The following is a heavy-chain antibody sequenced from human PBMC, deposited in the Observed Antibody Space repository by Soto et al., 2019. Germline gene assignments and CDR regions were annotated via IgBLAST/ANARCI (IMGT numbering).Heavy chain of an antibody. CDR2: IKEDGSEI. CDR1: GFNLMGYW. J-gene: IGHJ4*02. Sequence: GSLRLSCAVPGFNLMGYWMSWVRQAPGKGLEWVASIKEDGSEIYYLHSVRGRFSISRDSAGNALHLTMNYLSAEDTGVYFCARDVGFDYVNWGQGTLVTVSS. D-gene: IGHD3-16*01. V-gene: IGHV3-7*01. CDR3: ARDVGFDYVN.